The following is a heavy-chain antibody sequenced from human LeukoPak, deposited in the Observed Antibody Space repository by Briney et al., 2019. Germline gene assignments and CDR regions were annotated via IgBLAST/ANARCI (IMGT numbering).Heavy chain of an antibody. D-gene: IGHD3-22*01. CDR3: AKDGFDYYDSSGYYYFDD. CDR2: ISSGSSTI. V-gene: IGHV3-48*01. CDR1: GFTFSSYS. Sequence: PGGSLRLSCAASGFTFSSYSMNWVRQAPGKGLEWVSYISSGSSTIYYADSVKGRFTISRDNSKNTLYLQMKSLRAEDTAVYYCAKDGFDYYDSSGYYYFDDWGQGTLVTVSS. J-gene: IGHJ4*02.